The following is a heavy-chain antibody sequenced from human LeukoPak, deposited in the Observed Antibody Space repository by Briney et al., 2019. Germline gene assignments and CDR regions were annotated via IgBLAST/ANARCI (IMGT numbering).Heavy chain of an antibody. CDR2: ISSSSSTI. J-gene: IGHJ3*02. CDR1: GFTFSSYN. D-gene: IGHD3-16*01. Sequence: PGGSLRLSCAASGFTFSSYNMNWVRQAPGKGLEWVSYISSSSSTIYYADSVKGRFTISRDNAKNSLYLQMNSLRAEDTAVYYCARGLEQLGLGAAAFDAFDIWGQGTMVTVSS. V-gene: IGHV3-48*01. CDR3: ARGLEQLGLGAAAFDAFDI.